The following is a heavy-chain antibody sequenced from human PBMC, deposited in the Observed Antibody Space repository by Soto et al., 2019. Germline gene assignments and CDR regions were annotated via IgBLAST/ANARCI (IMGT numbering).Heavy chain of an antibody. Sequence: QVQMVESGGGVAQPGRSLRLSCVASGFRFSDFGMHWVRQAPGKGLEWVALISYDSSNPYYADSVKGRFTISRDNSKNTLYLEMTSLRPEDTALYYCAKQGKYFYVPGSHYFDSWGQGTLVTVSS. CDR2: ISYDSSNP. J-gene: IGHJ4*02. CDR3: AKQGKYFYVPGSHYFDS. CDR1: GFRFSDFG. D-gene: IGHD3-10*01. V-gene: IGHV3-30*18.